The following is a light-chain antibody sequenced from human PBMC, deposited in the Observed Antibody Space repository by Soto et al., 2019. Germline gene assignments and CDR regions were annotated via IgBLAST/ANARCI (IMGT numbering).Light chain of an antibody. CDR2: GAS. CDR1: QTLSNSF. CDR3: QQYGPSPWT. Sequence: EIVLTQSPGTLSLSPGERATLSCRASQTLSNSFIAWYQQKPGQAPRLLIYGASTRATGIPARFSGSGSGTDFTLTISRLEPEDFAVFYCQQYGPSPWTFGQGTKV. J-gene: IGKJ1*01. V-gene: IGKV3-20*01.